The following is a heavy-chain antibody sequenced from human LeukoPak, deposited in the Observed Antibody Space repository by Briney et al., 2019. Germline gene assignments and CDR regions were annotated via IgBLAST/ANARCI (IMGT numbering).Heavy chain of an antibody. D-gene: IGHD1-1*01. CDR3: AKGLSTETRFDY. V-gene: IGHV3-30*18. Sequence: GRSLRLSCAASGFTFSGYGMHWVRQAPGKGLEWVAVISYDGSNKYYADSVKGRFTISRDNSKNTLYLQMNSLRAEDVAVYYCAKGLSTETRFDYWGQGTLVTVSS. CDR1: GFTFSGYG. J-gene: IGHJ4*02. CDR2: ISYDGSNK.